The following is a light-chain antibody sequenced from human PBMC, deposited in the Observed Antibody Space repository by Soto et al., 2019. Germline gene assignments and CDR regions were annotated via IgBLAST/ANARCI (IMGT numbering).Light chain of an antibody. Sequence: DXQMTQSPSTLSASVGDRVTSTCRASQSISSWLAWYQQKPGKAPKLLIYDASSLESGVPSRFSGSGSGTEFTLTISSLQPDDFATYYCQQYNSYPMYTFGQGTKVDIK. CDR2: DAS. V-gene: IGKV1-5*01. CDR3: QQYNSYPMYT. J-gene: IGKJ2*01. CDR1: QSISSW.